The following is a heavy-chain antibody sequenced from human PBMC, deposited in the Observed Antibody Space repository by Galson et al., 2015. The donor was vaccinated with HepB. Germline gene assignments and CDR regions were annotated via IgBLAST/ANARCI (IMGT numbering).Heavy chain of an antibody. CDR2: IKSKTDGGTT. CDR3: ISPLLRSVVPAATSLGMDV. J-gene: IGHJ6*02. CDR1: GFTFSNAW. V-gene: IGHV3-15*01. D-gene: IGHD2-2*01. Sequence: SLRLSCAASGFTFSNAWMSWVRQAPGKGLEWVGRIKSKTDGGTTDYAAPVKGRFTISRDDSKNTLYLQMNSLKTEDTAVYYCISPLLRSVVPAATSLGMDVWGQGTTVTVSS.